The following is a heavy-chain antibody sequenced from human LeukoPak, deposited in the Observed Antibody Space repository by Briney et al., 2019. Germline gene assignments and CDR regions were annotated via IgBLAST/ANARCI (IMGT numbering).Heavy chain of an antibody. CDR1: GGSFSGYY. D-gene: IGHD3-22*01. J-gene: IGHJ4*02. CDR2: INHSGST. V-gene: IGHV4-34*01. CDR3: ARANLYYDSSGYFDY. Sequence: SETLSLTCAVYGGSFSGYYRSWIRQPPGKGLEWIGEINHSGSTNYNPSLKSRVTISVDTSKNQFSLKLSSVTAADTAVYYCARANLYYDSSGYFDYWGQGTLVTVSS.